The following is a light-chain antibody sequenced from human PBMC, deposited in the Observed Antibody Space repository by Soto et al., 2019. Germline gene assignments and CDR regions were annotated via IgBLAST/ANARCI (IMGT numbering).Light chain of an antibody. CDR2: GAS. CDR3: HQYGSSPGA. V-gene: IGKV3-20*01. Sequence: KQTPGTLSFSPGERATLSCRASQSVTSNYVAWYQQKPGQAPRLLLFGASIRDTGIPVRFSGSGSGTDFTLTITRLEPEDFAVYYCHQYGSSPGAFGQGTKVDIK. J-gene: IGKJ1*01. CDR1: QSVTSNY.